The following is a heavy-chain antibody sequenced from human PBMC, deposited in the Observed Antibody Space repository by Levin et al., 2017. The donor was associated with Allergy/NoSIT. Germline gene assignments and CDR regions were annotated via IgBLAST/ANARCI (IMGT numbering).Heavy chain of an antibody. Sequence: GASVKVSCKASGYTFTSYDINWVRQATGQGLEWMGWMNPNSGNTGYAQKFQGRVTMTRNTSISTAYMELSSLGSEDTAVYDCAGGEYSSGWYGPMDVWGKGTTVTVSS. D-gene: IGHD6-19*01. V-gene: IGHV1-8*01. CDR2: MNPNSGNT. CDR3: AGGEYSSGWYGPMDV. J-gene: IGHJ6*04. CDR1: GYTFTSYD.